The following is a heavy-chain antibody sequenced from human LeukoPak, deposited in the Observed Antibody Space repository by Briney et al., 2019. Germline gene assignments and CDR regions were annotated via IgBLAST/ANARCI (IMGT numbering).Heavy chain of an antibody. D-gene: IGHD3-22*01. CDR1: GFSFGRYE. CDR2: ITTTGSTV. Sequence: GGSLRLSCAASGFSFGRYERNWVRQAPGKGLEGVSYITTTGSTVYYADPVEGRFTMSRDNAKTLLYLQMNSMGAEDAAVSYCAKDFPHYYESSHGMAAWGQPTTVTV. J-gene: IGHJ6*02. CDR3: AKDFPHYYESSHGMAA. V-gene: IGHV3-48*03.